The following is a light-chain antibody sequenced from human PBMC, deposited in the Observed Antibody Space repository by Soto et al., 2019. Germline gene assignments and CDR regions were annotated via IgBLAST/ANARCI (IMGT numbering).Light chain of an antibody. CDR1: SSDVGANNY. V-gene: IGLV2-8*01. CDR2: EVT. Sequence: QSVLTQPPSASGSPGQSVTISCTGTSSDVGANNYVSWYQQHPGKAPKLMIYEVTKRPSGVPDRFSGSKSGNTASLTVSGIQAVYADDYYCSSYAGANRVFGTGTKLTVL. J-gene: IGLJ1*01. CDR3: SSYAGANRV.